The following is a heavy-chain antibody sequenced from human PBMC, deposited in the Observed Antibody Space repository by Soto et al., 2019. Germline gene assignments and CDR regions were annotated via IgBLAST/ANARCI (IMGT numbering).Heavy chain of an antibody. CDR1: GGSISSYY. CDR3: ASQYYYDSSGYFPNYYGMDV. V-gene: IGHV4-59*01. Sequence: SETLSLTCTVSGGSISSYYWSWIRQPPGKGLEWIGYIYHSASTNYNPSLRSRVTISVDTSKNQSSLKLRSVTAADTAVYYCASQYYYDSSGYFPNYYGMDVWGQGTTVTVSS. J-gene: IGHJ6*02. CDR2: IYHSAST. D-gene: IGHD3-22*01.